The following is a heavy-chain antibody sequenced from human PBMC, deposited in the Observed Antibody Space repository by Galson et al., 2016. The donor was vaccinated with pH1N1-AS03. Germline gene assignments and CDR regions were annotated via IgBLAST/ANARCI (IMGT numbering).Heavy chain of an antibody. CDR1: GGTFGNYA. J-gene: IGHJ4*02. D-gene: IGHD3-22*01. CDR2: IHPIFGTP. V-gene: IGHV1-69*13. CDR3: ARDRHYDSSGRYFYESEH. Sequence: SVKVSCKASGGTFGNYAISWMRQAPGQGLEWMGGIHPIFGTPSYAQKFQGILTVTADDSTSAAYMELSSLPSEDTAIYSCARDRHYDSSGRYFYESEHWGQGTLVIVSS.